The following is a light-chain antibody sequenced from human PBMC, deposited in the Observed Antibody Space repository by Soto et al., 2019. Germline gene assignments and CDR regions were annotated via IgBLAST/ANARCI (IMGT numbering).Light chain of an antibody. J-gene: IGLJ3*02. CDR1: SGHSSNA. V-gene: IGLV4-69*01. Sequence: QLVLTQSPSASASLGASVTVTCTLSSGHSSNAVAWHQQQPEKGPRYLMRLNSDGSHSKGDGIPDRFTGSSSGADRYLTISSLQSEDEADYYCQTWGTGIVVFGGRTKLTVL. CDR3: QTWGTGIVV. CDR2: LNSDGSH.